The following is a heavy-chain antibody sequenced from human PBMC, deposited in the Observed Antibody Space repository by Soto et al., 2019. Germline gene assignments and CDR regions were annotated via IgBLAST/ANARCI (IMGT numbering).Heavy chain of an antibody. CDR2: ISYDGSNK. Sequence: VQLVESGGGVVQPGRSLRLSCAASGFTFSSYGMHWVRQAPGKGLEWVAVISYDGSNKYYADSVKGRFTISRDNSKNTMYLQINSLRAEDTAVYYCAKDKPPLYYYYYMDVWGKGTTVTVSS. J-gene: IGHJ6*03. V-gene: IGHV3-30*18. CDR1: GFTFSSYG. CDR3: AKDKPPLYYYYYMDV.